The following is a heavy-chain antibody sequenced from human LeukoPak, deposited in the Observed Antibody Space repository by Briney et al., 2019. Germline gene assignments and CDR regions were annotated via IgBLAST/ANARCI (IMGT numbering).Heavy chain of an antibody. CDR1: GYSISSGYY. CDR3: ARLLGPVCLDY. Sequence: SETLSLTCAVSGYSISSGYYWGWIRQPPGKGLEWIGSIYHSGSTYYNPSLKSRVTISVDTSKNQFSLKLSSVTAADTAVYYCARLLGPVCLDYWGQGTLVTVSS. J-gene: IGHJ4*02. CDR2: IYHSGST. V-gene: IGHV4-38-2*01.